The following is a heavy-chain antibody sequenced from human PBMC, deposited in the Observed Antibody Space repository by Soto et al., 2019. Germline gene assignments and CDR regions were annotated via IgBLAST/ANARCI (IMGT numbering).Heavy chain of an antibody. Sequence: PSETLSLTCTVSGGSVSSGSYYWSWIRQPPGKGLESIGYIYYSGSTNYNPSLKGRATISVDTSKNQFSLKLSSVTAADTAVYYCAHAATRYYYYGMDVWGQGTTVTVSS. CDR1: GGSVSSGSYY. J-gene: IGHJ6*02. V-gene: IGHV4-61*01. CDR3: AHAATRYYYYGMDV. D-gene: IGHD2-15*01. CDR2: IYYSGST.